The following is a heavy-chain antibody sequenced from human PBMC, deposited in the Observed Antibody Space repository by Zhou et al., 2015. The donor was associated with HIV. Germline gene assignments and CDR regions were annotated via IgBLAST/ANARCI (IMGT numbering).Heavy chain of an antibody. CDR3: VTGDPFCSGTSCYSGGFGF. CDR2: ISNSGASA. CDR1: GFTFKTYA. J-gene: IGHJ4*02. D-gene: IGHD2-2*01. Sequence: DVELMESGGALIEPGGSLRLSCTASGFTFKTYAMAWVRQSPGKGLQWVSGISNSGASAYYAASVRGRFAVSRDNSNNTLYLQMNNLRVDDTAIYWCVTGDPFCSGTSCYSGGFGFWGQGTLVTVSS. V-gene: IGHV3-23*01.